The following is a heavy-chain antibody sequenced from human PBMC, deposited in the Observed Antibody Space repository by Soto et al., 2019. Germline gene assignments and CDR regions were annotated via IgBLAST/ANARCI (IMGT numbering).Heavy chain of an antibody. J-gene: IGHJ4*02. CDR3: ARWLPGGLLTGPGFDY. D-gene: IGHD3-9*01. V-gene: IGHV4-59*08. CDR2: IYYSGST. Sequence: SETLSLTCTVSGGSISSYYWSWIRQPPGKGLEWIGYIYYSGSTNYNPSLKSRVTISVDTSKNQFSLKLSSVTAADTAVYYCARWLPGGLLTGPGFDYWGQATLVTVSS. CDR1: GGSISSYY.